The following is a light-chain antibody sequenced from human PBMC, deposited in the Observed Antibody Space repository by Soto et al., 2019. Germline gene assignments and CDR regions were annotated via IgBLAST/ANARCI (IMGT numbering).Light chain of an antibody. J-gene: IGLJ1*01. V-gene: IGLV1-40*01. CDR1: SSNTGAGYD. Sequence: QSVLTQPPSVSGAPGQRVTISCTGSSSNTGAGYDVHWYQQLPGTAPKLLIYGSTNRPSGVPDRFSGSKAGTSASLAITGLQAEDEADYYCHSYDSSLSGYVFGTGTKLT. CDR2: GST. CDR3: HSYDSSLSGYV.